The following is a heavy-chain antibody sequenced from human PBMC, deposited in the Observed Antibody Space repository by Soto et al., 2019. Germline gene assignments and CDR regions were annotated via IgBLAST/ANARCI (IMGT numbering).Heavy chain of an antibody. CDR3: ARKSPSAIQGWSFGMDV. CDR1: GFSISSNY. V-gene: IGHV3-53*02. CDR2: TFSGGNT. D-gene: IGHD2-21*01. Sequence: ELQLVETGGGLIQTGGSLRLSCAASGFSISSNYIAWVRQPPGKGLEWVSTTFSGGNTEYAASVKGRCRISRDNYKNTLYLQRDNLSVEDTTVYYCARKSPSAIQGWSFGMDVWGQGTTVSVSS. J-gene: IGHJ6*02.